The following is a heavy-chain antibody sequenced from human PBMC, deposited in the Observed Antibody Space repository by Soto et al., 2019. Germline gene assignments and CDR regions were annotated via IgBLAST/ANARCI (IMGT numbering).Heavy chain of an antibody. CDR3: ARPSIGWEIWFDP. V-gene: IGHV3-48*02. Sequence: EVQLVESGGGLVQPGGSLRLSCAASGFTFNSYSMNWVRQAPGKGLEWVTYISSSSTTKYYTDSVKGRFTISRDNAKNTLYMQMNSLSDDDTAVYYCARPSIGWEIWFDPWGQGTLVTVSS. J-gene: IGHJ5*02. CDR1: GFTFNSYS. D-gene: IGHD6-19*01. CDR2: ISSSSTTK.